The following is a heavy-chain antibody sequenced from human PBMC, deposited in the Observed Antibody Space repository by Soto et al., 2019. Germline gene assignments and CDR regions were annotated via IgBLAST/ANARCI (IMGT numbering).Heavy chain of an antibody. CDR1: GFTFHDHA. D-gene: IGHD2-21*01. CDR2: LIWNSDPI. V-gene: IGHV3-9*01. J-gene: IGHJ1*01. Sequence: EVQLVESGGGLVQPGRTLRLSCAASGFTFHDHAMHWVRQAPGKGLEWVAGLIWNSDPIAYAASVTGRFTISRDNAKNSLQLQMNILISDDTALYYCAKHLFRRGHTRWIVLEGWGQGTVVIVSS. CDR3: AKHLFRRGHTRWIVLEG.